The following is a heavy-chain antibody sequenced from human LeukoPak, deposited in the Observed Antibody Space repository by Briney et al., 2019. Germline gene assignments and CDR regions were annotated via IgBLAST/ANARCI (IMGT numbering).Heavy chain of an antibody. D-gene: IGHD3-3*01. V-gene: IGHV1-46*01. CDR2: INPSGGST. Sequence: GASVKVSCKASGYTFTGYYMHWVRQAPGQGLEWMGIINPSGGSTSYAQKFQGRVTMTRDMSTSTVYMELSSLRSEDTAVYYCARAYYDFWSGLGNYRTYKRNNWFDPWGQGTLVAVSS. CDR3: ARAYYDFWSGLGNYRTYKRNNWFDP. CDR1: GYTFTGYY. J-gene: IGHJ5*02.